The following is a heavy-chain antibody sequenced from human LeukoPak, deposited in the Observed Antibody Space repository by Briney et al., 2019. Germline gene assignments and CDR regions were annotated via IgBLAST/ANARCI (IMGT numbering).Heavy chain of an antibody. D-gene: IGHD1-14*01. CDR1: GFTFSSYG. J-gene: IGHJ2*01. CDR2: ISGSGDYI. V-gene: IGHV3-23*01. CDR3: AHIGSTGNWYFDL. Sequence: GGSLRLSCAASGFTFSSYGMSWVRQAPEKGLEWVSSISGSGDYIYYADSVKGRFTISRDNSKNTLYLQMNNLRAEDTAVYYCAHIGSTGNWYFDLWGCGTPVTVSS.